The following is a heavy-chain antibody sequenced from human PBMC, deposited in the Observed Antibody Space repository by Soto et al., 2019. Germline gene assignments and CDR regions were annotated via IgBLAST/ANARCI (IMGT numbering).Heavy chain of an antibody. Sequence: EVQLVESGGGLVKPGGSLRLSCAASGFTFSNAWMSWVRQAPGKGLEWVGRIKSKTDGGTTDYAAPVKGRFTISRDDSKNTLYLQMNSLRDEDTALYYCVRYCSTTLCNGVATRTFDYWGQGTLVTVSS. CDR3: VRYCSTTLCNGVATRTFDY. V-gene: IGHV3-15*01. CDR2: IKSKTDGGTT. D-gene: IGHD2-2*01. J-gene: IGHJ4*02. CDR1: GFTFSNAW.